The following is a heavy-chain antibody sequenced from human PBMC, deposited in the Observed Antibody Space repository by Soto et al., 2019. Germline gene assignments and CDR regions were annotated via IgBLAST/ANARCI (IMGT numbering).Heavy chain of an antibody. CDR2: IIPIFGTA. CDR3: AMTRRITMIVVGNYFDY. J-gene: IGHJ4*02. D-gene: IGHD3-22*01. V-gene: IGHV1-69*06. Sequence: QVQLVQSGAEVKKPGSSVKVSCKASGGTFSSYAISWVRQAPGQGLEWMGGIIPIFGTANYAQKFQGRVTITADKSTSTAYMELSSLRSEDTAVYYCAMTRRITMIVVGNYFDYWGQGTLVTVSS. CDR1: GGTFSSYA.